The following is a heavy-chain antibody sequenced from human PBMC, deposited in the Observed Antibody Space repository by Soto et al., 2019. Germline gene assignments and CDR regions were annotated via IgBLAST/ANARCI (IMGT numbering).Heavy chain of an antibody. CDR3: ARKPPSAIQGWAFGMDV. CDR2: TVIGGGT. CDR1: GFTVTDTY. J-gene: IGHJ6*02. V-gene: IGHV3-53*02. D-gene: IGHD2-2*01. Sequence: EVQLVETGGGLIQPGGSLRLSCAASGFTVTDTYIIWVRQPPGKGLEWVSTTVIGGGTNYADTVKGRFTVSRDNSKNTLYLQMNNLRVEDTAVYYCARKPPSAIQGWAFGMDVWGQGTTVFVSS.